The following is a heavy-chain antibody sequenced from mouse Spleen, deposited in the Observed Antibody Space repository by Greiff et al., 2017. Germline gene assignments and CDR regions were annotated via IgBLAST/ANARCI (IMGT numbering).Heavy chain of an antibody. Sequence: EVQLVESGGGLVQPGGSLKLSCAASGFTFSSYGMSWVRQTPDKRLELVATINSNGGSTYYPDSVKGRFTISRDNAKNTLYLQMSSLKSEDTAMYYCARELGRFDYWGQGTTLTVSS. CDR3: ARELGRFDY. J-gene: IGHJ2*01. V-gene: IGHV5-6-3*01. CDR1: GFTFSSYG. D-gene: IGHD4-1*01. CDR2: INSNGGST.